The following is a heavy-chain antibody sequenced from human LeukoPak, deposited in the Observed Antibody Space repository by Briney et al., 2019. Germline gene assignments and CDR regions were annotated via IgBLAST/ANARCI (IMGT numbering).Heavy chain of an antibody. J-gene: IGHJ4*02. D-gene: IGHD3-10*01. Sequence: GASVKVSCKASGGTFSSYAISWVRQAAGQGLEWMGGIIPIFGTANYAQKFQGRVTITADKSTSTAYMELRSLRSEDTALYYCARENGGWLNSFDYWGQGTLVTVSS. CDR3: ARENGGWLNSFDY. CDR2: IIPIFGTA. CDR1: GGTFSSYA. V-gene: IGHV1-69*06.